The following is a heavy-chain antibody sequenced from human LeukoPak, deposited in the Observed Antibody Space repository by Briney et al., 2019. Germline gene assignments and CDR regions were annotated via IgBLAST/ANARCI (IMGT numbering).Heavy chain of an antibody. J-gene: IGHJ4*02. V-gene: IGHV5-51*01. CDR3: ARRSSIATRLFDY. D-gene: IGHD6-6*01. CDR1: GYSFTNYW. Sequence: GESLKISCKGSGYSFTNYWIGWVRQMPGKGLEWMGIIYPDDSDTRYSPSFQGQVTISADKSISTAYLQWSSLKASDTAIYYCARRSSIATRLFDYWGQGTLVTVSS. CDR2: IYPDDSDT.